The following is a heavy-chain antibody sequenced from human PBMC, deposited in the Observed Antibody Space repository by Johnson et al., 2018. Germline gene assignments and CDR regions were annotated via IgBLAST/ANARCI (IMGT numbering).Heavy chain of an antibody. V-gene: IGHV3-30*18. CDR2: ISYDGSNK. CDR1: GFTFSSYG. Sequence: QVQLVESGGGVVQPGRSXRLSCAASGFTFSSYGMHWVRQAPGKGLEWVAVISYDGSNKYYADPVKGRFTISRDNSKNTLYLQMNSLRAADTAVYYCAKDDPRYGMDVWGQGTTVTVSS. J-gene: IGHJ6*02. CDR3: AKDDPRYGMDV.